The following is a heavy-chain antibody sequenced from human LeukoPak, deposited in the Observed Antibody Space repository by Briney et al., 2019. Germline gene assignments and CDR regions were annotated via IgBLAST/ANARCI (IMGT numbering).Heavy chain of an antibody. CDR1: GFTFSSYW. CDR3: AREAVTPLSSDWFDP. D-gene: IGHD6-19*01. CDR2: IKQDGSEK. J-gene: IGHJ5*02. Sequence: SGGSLRLSCAASGFTFSSYWMSWVRQAPGKGLEWVANIKQDGSEKYYVDSVKGRFTISRDNAKNSLYLQMNSLRAEDTAVYYCAREAVTPLSSDWFDPWGQGTLVTVSS. V-gene: IGHV3-7*01.